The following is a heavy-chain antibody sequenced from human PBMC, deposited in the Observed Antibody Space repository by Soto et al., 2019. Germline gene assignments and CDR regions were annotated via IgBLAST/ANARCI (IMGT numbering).Heavy chain of an antibody. CDR1: GFTFSDYA. V-gene: IGHV3-30*18. J-gene: IGHJ4*02. CDR2: VSHDGRNT. CDR3: AKGGRQWLVTSDFNY. Sequence: VQLVESGGGVVQPGRSLRLSCAASGFTFSDYAMHWIRQAPGRGLEWVAVVSHDGRNTHYADSVKGRFPISRDSSKNTVSLELPRLRAEDTAVYYCAKGGRQWLVTSDFNYWGQGALVTVSS. D-gene: IGHD6-19*01.